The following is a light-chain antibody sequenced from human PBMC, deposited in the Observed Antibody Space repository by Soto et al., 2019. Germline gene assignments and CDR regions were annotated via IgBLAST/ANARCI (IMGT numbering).Light chain of an antibody. Sequence: DIVMTQSPDSLAVSLGERATINCKSSQSVLYRSKNKNFLAWYQKKPGQPPKLLIYWASTRESGVPDRFSGSGSGTDFTLTISSLQAEDVAVYYCQQYYSTPLTFGGGTKVEIK. CDR1: QSVLYRSKNKNF. V-gene: IGKV4-1*01. CDR3: QQYYSTPLT. CDR2: WAS. J-gene: IGKJ4*01.